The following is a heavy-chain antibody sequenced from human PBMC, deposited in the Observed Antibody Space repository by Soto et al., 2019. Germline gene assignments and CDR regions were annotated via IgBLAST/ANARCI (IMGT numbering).Heavy chain of an antibody. CDR3: AKTPLSHVGYCSSTSCYGYYFDY. V-gene: IGHV4-39*01. J-gene: IGHJ4*02. Sequence: QLQLQESGPGLVKPSETLSLTCTVSGGSISSSSYYWGWIRQPPGKGLEWIGSIYYSGSTYYNPSLKSRVTISVDTSKNQFSLKLSSVTAADTAVYYCAKTPLSHVGYCSSTSCYGYYFDYWGQGTLVTVSS. CDR2: IYYSGST. D-gene: IGHD2-2*01. CDR1: GGSISSSSYY.